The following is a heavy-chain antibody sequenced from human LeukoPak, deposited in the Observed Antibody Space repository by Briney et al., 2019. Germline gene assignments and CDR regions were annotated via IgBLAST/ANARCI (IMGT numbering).Heavy chain of an antibody. J-gene: IGHJ4*02. CDR1: GGSISSSSYY. CDR3: ARGLTAAAIDY. CDR2: IYYSGST. Sequence: SETLSLTCTVSGGSISSSSYYWGWIRQPPGKGLEWIGSIYYSGSTYYNPSLKSRVTISVDTSKNQFSLKLSSVTAADTAVYYCARGLTAAAIDYWGQGTLVTVSS. D-gene: IGHD6-13*01. V-gene: IGHV4-39*01.